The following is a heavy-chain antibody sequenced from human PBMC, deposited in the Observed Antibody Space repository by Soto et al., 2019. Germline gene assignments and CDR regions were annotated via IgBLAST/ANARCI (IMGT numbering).Heavy chain of an antibody. Sequence: SETLSLTCTVSGGSISSYYWSWIRQPPGKGLEWIGYIYYSGSTNYNPSLKSRVTISVDTSKNQFSLKLSSLTAADTAVYYCAGLTGDGYYYYYYGMDVWGQGTTVTVSS. CDR3: AGLTGDGYYYYYYGMDV. J-gene: IGHJ6*02. CDR2: IYYSGST. D-gene: IGHD7-27*01. V-gene: IGHV4-59*01. CDR1: GGSISSYY.